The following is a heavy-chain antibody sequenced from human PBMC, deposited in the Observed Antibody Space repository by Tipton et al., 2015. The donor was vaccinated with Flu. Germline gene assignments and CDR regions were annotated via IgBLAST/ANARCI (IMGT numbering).Heavy chain of an antibody. J-gene: IGHJ5*02. CDR3: ARHSTTYQLLYGGAWFDP. D-gene: IGHD2-2*02. Sequence: GLVKPSETLSLTCTVSGGSISSSSYYWGWIRQPPGKGLEWIGSIYYSGSTYYNPSLKSRVTISVDTSKNQFSLKLSSVTAADTAVYYCARHSTTYQLLYGGAWFDPWGQGTLVTVSS. V-gene: IGHV4-39*01. CDR1: GGSISSSSYY. CDR2: IYYSGST.